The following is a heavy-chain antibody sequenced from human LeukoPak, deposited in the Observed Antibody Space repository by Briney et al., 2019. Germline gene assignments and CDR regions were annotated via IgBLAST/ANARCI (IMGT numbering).Heavy chain of an antibody. CDR1: GSSISSSSYY. J-gene: IGHJ5*02. CDR2: IYYSGST. Sequence: SETLSLTCTVSGSSISSSSYYWGWIRQPPGKGLEWIGSIYYSGSTYYNPSLKSRVTISVDTSKNQFSLKLSSVTAADTAVYYRARLATRDYDFWSGYYADNWFDPWGQGTLVTVSS. CDR3: ARLATRDYDFWSGYYADNWFDP. V-gene: IGHV4-39*01. D-gene: IGHD3-3*01.